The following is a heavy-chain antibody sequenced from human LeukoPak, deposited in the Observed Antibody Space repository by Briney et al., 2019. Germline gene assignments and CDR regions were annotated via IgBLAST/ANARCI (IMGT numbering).Heavy chain of an antibody. J-gene: IGHJ3*02. D-gene: IGHD4-23*01. CDR1: GYTLTELS. CDR2: FYPEDGET. V-gene: IGHV1-24*01. Sequence: ASVTVSCKVSGYTLTELSMHWVRQAPGKGLEWMGGFYPEDGETIYAQKFQGRVTMTEDTSTDTAYMELSSLRSEDTAVYYCATKRRVTNPLDAFDIWGQGTMVTVSS. CDR3: ATKRRVTNPLDAFDI.